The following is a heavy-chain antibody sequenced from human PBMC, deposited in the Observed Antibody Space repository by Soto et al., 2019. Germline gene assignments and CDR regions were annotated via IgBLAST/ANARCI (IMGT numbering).Heavy chain of an antibody. D-gene: IGHD1-1*01. CDR1: GFTFSTYA. Sequence: EVQLLESGGKLVQPGGSLTLSCAASGFTFSTYAMAWVRQAPGKGLEWVSGVSGSGLNTDYADPVKGRFYISRDNSKNTLSLHMNSLRAEDTALYYCARDRLRRTSGYFFQYWGQGTPVTVSS. J-gene: IGHJ4*02. V-gene: IGHV3-23*01. CDR3: ARDRLRRTSGYFFQY. CDR2: VSGSGLNT.